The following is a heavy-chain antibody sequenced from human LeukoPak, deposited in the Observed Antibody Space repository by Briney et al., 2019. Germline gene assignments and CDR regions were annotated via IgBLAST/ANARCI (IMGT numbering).Heavy chain of an antibody. Sequence: SQTLSLTCAISGDSVSSNSAAWNWIRQSPSRGLEWLGRTYYRSKWYNDYAVSVKSRITINPDTSKNQFSLQLNSVTPEDTAVYYCARDGKSGYSFTYGFDPWGQGTLVTVSS. CDR2: TYYRSKWYN. D-gene: IGHD5-18*01. J-gene: IGHJ5*02. CDR3: ARDGKSGYSFTYGFDP. V-gene: IGHV6-1*01. CDR1: GDSVSSNSAA.